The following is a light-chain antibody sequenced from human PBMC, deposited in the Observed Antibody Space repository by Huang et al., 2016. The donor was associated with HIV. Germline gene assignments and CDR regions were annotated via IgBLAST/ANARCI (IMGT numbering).Light chain of an antibody. CDR1: QRVSSY. CDR3: QQRSNWPPVFT. CDR2: DAS. J-gene: IGKJ3*01. V-gene: IGKV3-11*01. Sequence: EIVLTQSPATLSLSPGERATLSCRASQRVSSYLAWYQQKLGQAPRLLIYDASNRATGSPARFSGSGSGTDFTLTSSSLEPEDFAVYYCQQRSNWPPVFTFGPGTKVDIK.